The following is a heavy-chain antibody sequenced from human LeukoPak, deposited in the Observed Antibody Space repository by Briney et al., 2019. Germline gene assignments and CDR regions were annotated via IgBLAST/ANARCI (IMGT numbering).Heavy chain of an antibody. V-gene: IGHV3-33*06. J-gene: IGHJ4*02. CDR1: GFTFSSYG. CDR2: IWYDGSNK. D-gene: IGHD5-18*01. Sequence: RSLRLSCAASGFTFSSYGMHWVRQAPGKGLEWVAVIWYDGSNKYYTDSVKGRFTISRDNSKNTLYLQMDSLRAEDTAVYYCAKDRGYSYGYFDYWGQGTLVTVSS. CDR3: AKDRGYSYGYFDY.